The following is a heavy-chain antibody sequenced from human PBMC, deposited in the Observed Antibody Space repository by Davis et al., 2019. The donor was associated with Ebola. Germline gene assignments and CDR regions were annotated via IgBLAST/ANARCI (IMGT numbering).Heavy chain of an antibody. CDR2: FSGSGGST. V-gene: IGHV3-23*01. CDR1: GFTFSSYA. CDR3: AKATPTGGSVVVPAGPSYYFDY. J-gene: IGHJ4*02. Sequence: GESLKISCAASGFTFSSYAMSWVRQAPGKRLEWVSAFSGSGGSTYYADSVKGRFTISRDNSKNTLYLQMNSLRAEDTDVYYCAKATPTGGSVVVPAGPSYYFDYWGQGTLVTVSS. D-gene: IGHD2-2*01.